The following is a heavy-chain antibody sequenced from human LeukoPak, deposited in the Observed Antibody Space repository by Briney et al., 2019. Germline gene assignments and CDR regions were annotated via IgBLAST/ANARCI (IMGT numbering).Heavy chain of an antibody. CDR1: GGSISSSNW. Sequence: PGTLSLTCAVSGGSISSSNWWSWVRRPPGKGLEWIGEIYHSGSTNYNPSLKSRVTISVDKSKNQFSLKLSSVTAADTAVYYCARDPHLFGGFDYWGQGTLVTVSS. CDR3: ARDPHLFGGFDY. D-gene: IGHD3-10*01. J-gene: IGHJ4*02. CDR2: IYHSGST. V-gene: IGHV4-4*03.